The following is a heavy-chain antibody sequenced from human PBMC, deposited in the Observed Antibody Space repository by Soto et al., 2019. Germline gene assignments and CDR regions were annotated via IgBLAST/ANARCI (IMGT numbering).Heavy chain of an antibody. CDR1: GYTLTELS. D-gene: IGHD3-22*01. Sequence: ASVKVSCKVSGYTLTELSMHWVRQAPGKGLEWMGGFDPEDGETIYAQKFQGRVTMTEDTSTDTAYMELSSLRSEDTAVYYCATPPYDSSGYYFDYWGQGTLVTVSS. V-gene: IGHV1-24*01. J-gene: IGHJ4*02. CDR3: ATPPYDSSGYYFDY. CDR2: FDPEDGET.